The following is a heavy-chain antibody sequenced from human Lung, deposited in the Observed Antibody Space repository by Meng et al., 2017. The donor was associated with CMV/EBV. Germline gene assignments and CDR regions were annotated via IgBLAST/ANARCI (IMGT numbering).Heavy chain of an antibody. V-gene: IGHV1-2*02. CDR3: ARDNNWGPDY. D-gene: IGHD7-27*01. CDR1: GYTFTAHY. Sequence: ASXXVSCKASGYTFTAHYFHWVRQAPGQGLEWMGWIHPHRGDTNYAQQFQGRVTLTRDTSINTGYMELTRLTSDDTAVYYCARDNNWGPDYWGQGTLVPVSS. J-gene: IGHJ4*02. CDR2: IHPHRGDT.